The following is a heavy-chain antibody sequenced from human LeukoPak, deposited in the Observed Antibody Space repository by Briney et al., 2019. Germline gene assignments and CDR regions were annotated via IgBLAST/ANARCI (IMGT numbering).Heavy chain of an antibody. V-gene: IGHV4-34*01. CDR1: RRSFSGYY. J-gene: IGHJ3*02. CDR3: AREELGTVTTGRAFDI. Sequence: SETLSLTCAVYRRSFSGYYWSWIRQPPGKGLEWIREINHSGSTNYNPSLKSRVTISVDTSKNQFSLKLSSVTAADTAVYYCAREELGTVTTGRAFDIWGQGTMVTVSS. D-gene: IGHD4-11*01. CDR2: INHSGST.